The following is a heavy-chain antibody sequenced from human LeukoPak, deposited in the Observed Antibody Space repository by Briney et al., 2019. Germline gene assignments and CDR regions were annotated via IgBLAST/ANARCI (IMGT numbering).Heavy chain of an antibody. V-gene: IGHV4-39*06. D-gene: IGHD3-3*01. CDR1: GGSISSGSYY. J-gene: IGHJ4*02. CDR3: ARDKTFEVVNYFNY. Sequence: SETLSLTCTVSGGSISSGSYYWGWIRQPPGKGLEWMGSIYYSGSTYYNPSLKSRITISLDTSKNQFPLKLSSVTAADTAVYYCARDKTFEVVNYFNYWGQGTLVTVSS. CDR2: IYYSGST.